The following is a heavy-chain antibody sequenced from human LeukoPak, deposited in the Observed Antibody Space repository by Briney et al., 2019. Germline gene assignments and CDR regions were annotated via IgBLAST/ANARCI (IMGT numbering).Heavy chain of an antibody. Sequence: GGTLRLSCAASGINFRSSGMHWVRQAPGKGLEWVTFIQNDGSDKYYAASVKGRFTISRDNSKNTVYLHIASLRADDTALYYCAREGGRAVPGRFDQWGQETLVTVSS. D-gene: IGHD6-13*01. V-gene: IGHV3-30*02. CDR1: GINFRSSG. CDR3: AREGGRAVPGRFDQ. J-gene: IGHJ4*02. CDR2: IQNDGSDK.